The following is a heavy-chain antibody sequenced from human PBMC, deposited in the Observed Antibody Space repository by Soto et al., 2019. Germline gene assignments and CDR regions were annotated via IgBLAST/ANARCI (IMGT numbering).Heavy chain of an antibody. J-gene: IGHJ2*01. CDR2: ISPSGGTT. D-gene: IGHD3-10*01. CDR1: GFTFSSFA. CDR3: AKNMDRAIGPYWYFDL. Sequence: EVQLLESGGGLVQPGGSLRLSCAASGFTFSSFAMTWVRQAPGKGLEWVSAISPSGGTTYYADSVKGRFTISRDNSNNTLYLQMNSLTAGDTAVYYCAKNMDRAIGPYWYFDLWGRGTRVTVSS. V-gene: IGHV3-23*01.